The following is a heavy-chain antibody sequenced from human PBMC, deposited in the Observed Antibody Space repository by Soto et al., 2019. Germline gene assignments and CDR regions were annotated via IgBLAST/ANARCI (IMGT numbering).Heavy chain of an antibody. V-gene: IGHV3-53*04. CDR2: LYSGGDT. J-gene: IGHJ6*02. Sequence: EVQLEESGGGLVQPGGSLRLSCAVSGLTVSSNYMSWVRQAPGKGLEWGSVLYSGGDTYYADSVRGRVNISRHNSKNTLFRQMNSRRAEDTAVYYCARGPNGTGGDHYSGMDVWGQGTTVTGSS. CDR3: ARGPNGTGGDHYSGMDV. D-gene: IGHD3-10*01. CDR1: GLTVSSNY.